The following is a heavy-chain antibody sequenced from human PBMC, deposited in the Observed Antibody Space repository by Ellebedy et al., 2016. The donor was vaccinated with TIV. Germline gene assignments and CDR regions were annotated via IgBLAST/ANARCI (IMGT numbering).Heavy chain of an antibody. CDR2: INPSGGST. Sequence: ASVKVSXXASGYTFTSYYMHWVRQAPGQGLEWMGIINPSGGSTSYAQKFQGRVTMTRDTSTSTVYMELSSLRSEDTAVYYCARVVGYYDSSGYLDYWGQGTLVTVSS. D-gene: IGHD3-22*01. CDR1: GYTFTSYY. J-gene: IGHJ4*02. V-gene: IGHV1-46*01. CDR3: ARVVGYYDSSGYLDY.